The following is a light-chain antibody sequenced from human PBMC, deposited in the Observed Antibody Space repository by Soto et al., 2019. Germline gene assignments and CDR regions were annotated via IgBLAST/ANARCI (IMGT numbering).Light chain of an antibody. CDR3: AAWDDSLSAVVV. J-gene: IGLJ2*01. V-gene: IGLV1-47*02. Sequence: QSVLTQPPSVSAAPGQKGTISCSGSSSNIGNNYVSWYQQLPGTAPKLLIYSNNQRPSGVPDRFSGSKSGTSDSLAIRGLRSEDEADYYCAAWDDSLSAVVVFGGGTKLTGL. CDR2: SNN. CDR1: SSNIGNNY.